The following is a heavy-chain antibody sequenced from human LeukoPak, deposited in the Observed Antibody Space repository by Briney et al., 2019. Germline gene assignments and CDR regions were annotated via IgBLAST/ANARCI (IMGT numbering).Heavy chain of an antibody. V-gene: IGHV1-8*03. CDR1: GYTFTSYD. CDR2: MNPNSGNT. Sequence: ASVKVSCKASGYTFTSYDINWVRQATGQGLEWMGWMNPNSGNTGYAQKFQGRVTITRNTSISTAYMELSRLRSDDTAVYYCARDEDIVVVVAAKGFDYWGQGTLVTVSS. D-gene: IGHD2-15*01. CDR3: ARDEDIVVVVAAKGFDY. J-gene: IGHJ4*02.